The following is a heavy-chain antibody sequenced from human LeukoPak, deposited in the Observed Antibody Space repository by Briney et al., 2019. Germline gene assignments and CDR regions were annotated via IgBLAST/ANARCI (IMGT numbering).Heavy chain of an antibody. CDR1: GFTFSRYG. CDR2: ISNDGSDK. CDR3: ATYRQIQVPFEF. Sequence: PGRSLRLSCAASGFTFSRYGIHWVRQAPGKGLEWVAAISNDGSDKYYADSVKGRFTISRDNSKNTLYLQMDSLRAEDTATYYCATYRQIQVPFEFWGQGTLVTVSS. V-gene: IGHV3-30*03. D-gene: IGHD5-18*01. J-gene: IGHJ4*02.